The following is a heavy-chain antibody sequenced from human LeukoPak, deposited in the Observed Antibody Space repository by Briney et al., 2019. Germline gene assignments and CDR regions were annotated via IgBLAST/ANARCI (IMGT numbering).Heavy chain of an antibody. CDR3: AHRRANWEPRHWYFDL. CDR2: IYWNDDK. D-gene: IGHD7-27*01. V-gene: IGHV2-5*01. Sequence: ESGPTLVKPTQTLTLTCTFSGFSLSTSGVGVGWIRQPPGKALEWLALIYWNDDKRYSPSLKSRLTITKDTSKNQVVLTMTNMDPVDTATYYCAHRRANWEPRHWYFDLWGRGTLVTVSS. CDR1: GFSLSTSGVG. J-gene: IGHJ2*01.